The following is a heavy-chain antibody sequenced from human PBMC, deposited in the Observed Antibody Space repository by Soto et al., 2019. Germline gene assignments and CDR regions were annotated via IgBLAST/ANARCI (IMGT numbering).Heavy chain of an antibody. Sequence: SETLSLTCTVSGGSISSYYWGWIRQPPGKGLELIGYISYSGSTNYNPSLKSRVTISVDTSKNQFSLELSSVTAADTAVYYCACLGSFCSGGSCYPRWFGPWGQGTLVTVSS. CDR1: GGSISSYY. J-gene: IGHJ5*02. CDR2: ISYSGST. CDR3: ACLGSFCSGGSCYPRWFGP. V-gene: IGHV4-59*08. D-gene: IGHD2-15*01.